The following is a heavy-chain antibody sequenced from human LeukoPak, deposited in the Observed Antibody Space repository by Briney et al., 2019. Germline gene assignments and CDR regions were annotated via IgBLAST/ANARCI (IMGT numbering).Heavy chain of an antibody. Sequence: GGSLRLSCAASGFTFSSYWMSWVRQAPGKGLEWVSAISGSGGSTYYADSVKGRFTISRDNSKNTLYLQINSLRAEDTAVYYCAKEFLADIVVVTAIDYWGQGTLVTVSS. CDR2: ISGSGGST. CDR1: GFTFSSYW. J-gene: IGHJ4*02. CDR3: AKEFLADIVVVTAIDY. V-gene: IGHV3-23*01. D-gene: IGHD2-21*02.